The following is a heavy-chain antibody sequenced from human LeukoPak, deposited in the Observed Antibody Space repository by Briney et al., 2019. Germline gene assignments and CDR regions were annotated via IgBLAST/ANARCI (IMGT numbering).Heavy chain of an antibody. J-gene: IGHJ4*02. CDR1: GFTFSSYA. Sequence: GRSLRLSCAASGFTFSSYAMHWVRQAPGKGLEWVAVISYDGSNKYYADSVKGRFTISRDNSKNTLYLEMNSLRAEDTAVYYCARDMFMIRGVVDYWGQGALVTVSS. V-gene: IGHV3-30-3*01. D-gene: IGHD3-10*01. CDR2: ISYDGSNK. CDR3: ARDMFMIRGVVDY.